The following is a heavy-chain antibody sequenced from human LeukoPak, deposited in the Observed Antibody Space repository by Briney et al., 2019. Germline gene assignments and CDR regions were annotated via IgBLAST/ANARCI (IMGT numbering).Heavy chain of an antibody. CDR2: MYNSGST. D-gene: IGHD4-17*01. CDR3: ARGIGSYGDYGY. CDR1: GGSISGSY. J-gene: IGHJ4*02. Sequence: PSETLSLTCTVSGGSISGSYWSWIRQPPGKGLEWIAYMYNSGSTNYSPSLKSRVTISIDTSKNQFSLKLSSLTAADTAIYYCARGIGSYGDYGYWGQGILVTVSS. V-gene: IGHV4-59*01.